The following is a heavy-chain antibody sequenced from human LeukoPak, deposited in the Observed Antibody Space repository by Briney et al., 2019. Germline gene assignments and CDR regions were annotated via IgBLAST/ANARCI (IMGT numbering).Heavy chain of an antibody. V-gene: IGHV3-21*01. J-gene: IGHJ4*02. Sequence: GGSLRLSCAASGFTFSSYSMNWVRQAPGEGLERVSSISSSSSYIYYADSVKGRFTISRDNAKNSLYLQMNSLRAEDTAVYYCARGQYYHSSGYGEDYWGQGTLVTVSS. D-gene: IGHD3-22*01. CDR2: ISSSSSYI. CDR3: ARGQYYHSSGYGEDY. CDR1: GFTFSSYS.